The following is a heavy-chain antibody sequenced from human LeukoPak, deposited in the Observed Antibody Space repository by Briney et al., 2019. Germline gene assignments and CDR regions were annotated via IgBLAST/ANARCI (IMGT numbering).Heavy chain of an antibody. V-gene: IGHV3-74*01. D-gene: IGHD1-26*01. J-gene: IGHJ4*02. CDR3: ARDRGSGSYDY. CDR1: GFSFSGYW. CDR2: ISIDGSTT. Sequence: GGSLRLSCAASGFSFSGYWMHWVRQAPGKGLVWVSRISIDGSTTNYADSVKGRFTISRDNAKNTLYLQMNSLRAEDTAVYSCARDRGSGSYDYWGQGTLVTVFS.